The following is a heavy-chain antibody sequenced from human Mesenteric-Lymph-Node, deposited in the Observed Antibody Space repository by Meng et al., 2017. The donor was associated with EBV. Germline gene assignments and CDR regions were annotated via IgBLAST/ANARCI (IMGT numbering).Heavy chain of an antibody. Sequence: HVTLQESGPGLVKPSGTLSLTLPVSGGSISSNNWWTWVRQPPGKGLEWIGEIFHTGSTNYNPSLKSRVTMSVDKSKNLFSLTLNSVIAADTAVYYCASHTTYSTTGYLFLQHWGQGTLVTVSS. J-gene: IGHJ1*01. CDR3: ASHTTYSTTGYLFLQH. V-gene: IGHV4-4*02. D-gene: IGHD3-9*01. CDR2: IFHTGST. CDR1: GGSISSNNW.